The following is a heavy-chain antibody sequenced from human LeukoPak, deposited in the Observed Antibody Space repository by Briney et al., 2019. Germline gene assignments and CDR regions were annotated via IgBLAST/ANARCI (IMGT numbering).Heavy chain of an antibody. J-gene: IGHJ4*02. CDR2: ISGSGGST. CDR1: GFTFSSYA. CDR3: AKVGVGATISYYFDY. Sequence: GGSLRLSCAASGFTFSSYAMSWVRQAPGKGLEWVSAISGSGGSTYYADSVKGRFTISRGNSKNTLYLQMNSLRAEDTAVYYCAKVGVGATISYYFDYWGQGTLVTVSS. V-gene: IGHV3-23*01. D-gene: IGHD1-26*01.